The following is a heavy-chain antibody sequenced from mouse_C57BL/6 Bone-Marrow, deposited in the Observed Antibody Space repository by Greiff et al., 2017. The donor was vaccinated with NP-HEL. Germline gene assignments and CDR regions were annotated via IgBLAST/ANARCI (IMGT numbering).Heavy chain of an antibody. V-gene: IGHV5-4*01. J-gene: IGHJ1*03. D-gene: IGHD1-1*01. CDR3: ARNYGSIWYFDV. CDR2: ISDGGSYT. Sequence: EVQLVESGGGLVKPGGSLKLSCAASGFTFSSYAMSWVRQTPEKRLEWVATISDGGSYTYYPDNVKGRFTISRDNAKNNLYLQMSHLKSEDTAMDYCARNYGSIWYFDVWGTGTTVTVSS. CDR1: GFTFSSYA.